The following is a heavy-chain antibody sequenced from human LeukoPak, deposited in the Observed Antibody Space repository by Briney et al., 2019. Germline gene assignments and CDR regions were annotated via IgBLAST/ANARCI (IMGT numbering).Heavy chain of an antibody. CDR3: ARSIVVVPAAISWFDP. J-gene: IGHJ5*02. Sequence: PSETLSLTCTVSGGSISSSSYYWGWIRQPPGKRLEWIGSIYYSGSTYYNPSLKSRVTISVDTSKNQFSLKLSSVTAADTAVYYCARSIVVVPAAISWFDPWGQGTLVTVSS. D-gene: IGHD2-2*01. CDR1: GGSISSSSYY. CDR2: IYYSGST. V-gene: IGHV4-39*01.